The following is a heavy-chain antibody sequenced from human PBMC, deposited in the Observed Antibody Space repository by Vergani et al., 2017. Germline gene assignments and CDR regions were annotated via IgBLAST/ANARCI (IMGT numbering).Heavy chain of an antibody. J-gene: IGHJ6*02. V-gene: IGHV4-34*01. CDR3: ARFRYYGSGSRDHQYRYYYYYGMDV. Sequence: QVQLQQWGAGLLKPSETLSLTCAVYGGSFSGYYWSWIRQPPGKGLEWIGEINHSGSTNYNSSLKSRVTISVDTSKNQFSLKLSSVTAADTAVYYCARFRYYGSGSRDHQYRYYYYYGMDVWGQGTTVTVSS. CDR1: GGSFSGYY. D-gene: IGHD3-10*01. CDR2: INHSGST.